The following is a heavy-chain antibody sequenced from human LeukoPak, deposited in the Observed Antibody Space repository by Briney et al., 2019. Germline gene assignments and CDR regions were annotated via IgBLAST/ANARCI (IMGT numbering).Heavy chain of an antibody. J-gene: IGHJ4*02. Sequence: GGSLRLSCAASGFTFSSYSMNWVRQAPGKGLEWVSSISSSSSYIYYADPVKGRFTISRDNAKNSLYLQMNSLRAEDTAVYYCARDLLHTPVGGATYKWGQGTLVTVSS. CDR2: ISSSSSYI. CDR1: GFTFSSYS. V-gene: IGHV3-21*01. CDR3: ARDLLHTPVGGATYK. D-gene: IGHD1-1*01.